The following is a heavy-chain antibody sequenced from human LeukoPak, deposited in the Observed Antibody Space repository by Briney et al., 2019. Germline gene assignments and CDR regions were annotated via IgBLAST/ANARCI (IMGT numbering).Heavy chain of an antibody. J-gene: IGHJ6*03. CDR2: IYPGDSDT. V-gene: IGHV5-51*01. D-gene: IGHD2-2*03. CDR1: GYSFTSYW. CDR3: ASCGYCSSTSDNYYYYMDV. Sequence: GESLKISCKGSGYSFTSYWIGWVRQMPGKGLEWMGIIYPGDSDTRYSPSFQGQVTISADKSISTAYLQWSSLKASDTAMYYCASCGYCSSTSDNYYYYMDVWGKGTTVTVSS.